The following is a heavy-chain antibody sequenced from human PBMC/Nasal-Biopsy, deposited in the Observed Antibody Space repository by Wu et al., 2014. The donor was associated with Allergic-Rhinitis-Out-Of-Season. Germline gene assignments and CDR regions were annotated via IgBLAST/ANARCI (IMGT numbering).Heavy chain of an antibody. J-gene: IGHJ4*02. Sequence: TLSLTCTVSGGSITSYYWSWIRQPPGKGLEYIGYIYFTGNTNYNPSLKSRVTISVDTSKNQFSLRLNSVSAADTAVYYCARAREGATSHRGFDYWGRGTLVTVSS. CDR2: IYFTGNT. D-gene: IGHD1-26*01. CDR3: ARAREGATSHRGFDY. CDR1: GGSITSYY. V-gene: IGHV4-59*01.